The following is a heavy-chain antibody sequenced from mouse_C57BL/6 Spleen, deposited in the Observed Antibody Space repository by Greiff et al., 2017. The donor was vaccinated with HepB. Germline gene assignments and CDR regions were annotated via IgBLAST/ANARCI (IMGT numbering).Heavy chain of an antibody. V-gene: IGHV1-85*01. Sequence: VQLQQSGPELVKPGASVTLSCKASGYTFTGYDMNWVKQTPGQGLEWIGCIYPGDGSTKYNEKFKGKAILTVDTSSSTAYMELHSLTSEDSAVYFCARRLTCDGDYWGQGTPLTVSS. CDR1: GYTFTGYD. J-gene: IGHJ2*01. CDR2: IYPGDGST. CDR3: ARRLTCDGDY.